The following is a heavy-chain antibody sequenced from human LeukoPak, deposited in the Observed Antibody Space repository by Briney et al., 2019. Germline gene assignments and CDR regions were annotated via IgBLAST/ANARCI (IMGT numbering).Heavy chain of an antibody. D-gene: IGHD6-19*01. Sequence: SETLSLTCAVYGGSFSGYYWSWIRQPPGKGLEWIGEINHSGSTNYNPSLKSRVTISVDTSKNQFSLKLSSVTAADTAVYYCARDRIAVVYWGQGTLVTVSS. CDR1: GGSFSGYY. J-gene: IGHJ4*02. V-gene: IGHV4-34*01. CDR3: ARDRIAVVY. CDR2: INHSGST.